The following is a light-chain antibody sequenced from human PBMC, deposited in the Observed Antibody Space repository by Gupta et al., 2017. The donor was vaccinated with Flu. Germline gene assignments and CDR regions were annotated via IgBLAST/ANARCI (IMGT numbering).Light chain of an antibody. CDR1: QSVSSY. CDR2: DAS. CDR3: QQRSNWPGT. Sequence: PATRSWSPGERATLSCRASQSVSSYLAWYQQKPGQAPRLLIYDASNRATGIPARFSGSGSGTDFTLIISSLEPEDFAVYYCQQRSNWPGTFGQGTKVDIK. J-gene: IGKJ1*01. V-gene: IGKV3-11*01.